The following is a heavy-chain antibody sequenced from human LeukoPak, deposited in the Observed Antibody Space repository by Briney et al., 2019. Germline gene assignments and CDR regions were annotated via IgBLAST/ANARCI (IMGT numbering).Heavy chain of an antibody. Sequence: SQTLSLTCAISGDSVSTNSAAWNWIRQSPSRGLEWLGRTYYRSKWYNDYAVSVKSRITINPDTSKNQFSLQLNSVTPEDTAVFYCERKKGGGGYDHLDSWARGPLVTVSS. J-gene: IGHJ4*02. D-gene: IGHD5-12*01. CDR1: GDSVSTNSAA. CDR2: TYYRSKWYN. CDR3: ERKKGGGGYDHLDS. V-gene: IGHV6-1*01.